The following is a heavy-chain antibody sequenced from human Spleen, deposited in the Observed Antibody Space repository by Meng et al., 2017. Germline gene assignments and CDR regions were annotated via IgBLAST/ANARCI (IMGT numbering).Heavy chain of an antibody. D-gene: IGHD6-13*01. CDR3: ARDEDISAAGKLFGDY. Sequence: ASVKVSCKASGYTFPDYWLHWVRRAPGQGLEWMGRINPKSGDTHYAQRFKGRVTMTGDTSINTAYMELTSLRSDDTAVYYCARDEDISAAGKLFGDYWGQGTLVTVSS. V-gene: IGHV1-2*06. CDR2: INPKSGDT. CDR1: GYTFPDYW. J-gene: IGHJ4*02.